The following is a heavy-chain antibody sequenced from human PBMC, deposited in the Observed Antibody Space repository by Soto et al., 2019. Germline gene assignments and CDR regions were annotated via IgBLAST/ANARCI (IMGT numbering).Heavy chain of an antibody. CDR2: IYSSGST. D-gene: IGHD2-2*01. V-gene: IGHV4-39*01. Sequence: TSQTLSLTCTVSSDSVSSRSYTWGWIRQPPGKGPEWIGSIYSSGSTYYNPSLNSRVTVSVDTSKNQFSLKVTSVTAADTAVYYCARLYGYCIRNSCHGHYAMDVWGQGTTVTVSS. CDR3: ARLYGYCIRNSCHGHYAMDV. CDR1: SDSVSSRSYT. J-gene: IGHJ6*02.